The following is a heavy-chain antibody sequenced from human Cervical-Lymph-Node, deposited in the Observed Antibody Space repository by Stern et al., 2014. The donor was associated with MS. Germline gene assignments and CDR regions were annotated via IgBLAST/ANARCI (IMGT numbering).Heavy chain of an antibody. J-gene: IGHJ4*02. Sequence: QITLKESGPTLVIPTQTLTLTCTFSGFSLTTNGVAVGWIRQPPGKALKWLALIYWDDDTRYSPSLKSRLTITKDTSKNQVLLTMTNVEPVDTATYYCAHRDDWQLDFAYWGQGILVTVSS. D-gene: IGHD6-6*01. CDR1: GFSLTTNGVA. CDR3: AHRDDWQLDFAY. V-gene: IGHV2-5*02. CDR2: IYWDDDT.